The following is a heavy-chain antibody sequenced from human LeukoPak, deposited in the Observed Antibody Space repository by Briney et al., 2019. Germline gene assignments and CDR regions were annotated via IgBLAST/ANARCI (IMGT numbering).Heavy chain of an antibody. D-gene: IGHD3-22*01. CDR3: ARDLSEGPGEKDRYYYDSSGYYFSAFDI. V-gene: IGHV4-59*12. Sequence: SETLSLTCTVSGGSISSYYWSWIRQPPGKGLEWIGYIYYSGSTNYNPSLKSRVTISVDTSKNQFSLKLSSVTAADTAVYYCARDLSEGPGEKDRYYYDSSGYYFSAFDIWGQGTMVTVSS. CDR1: GGSISSYY. CDR2: IYYSGST. J-gene: IGHJ3*02.